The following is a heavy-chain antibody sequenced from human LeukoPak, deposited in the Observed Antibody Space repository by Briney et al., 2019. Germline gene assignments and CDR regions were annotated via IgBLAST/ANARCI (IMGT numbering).Heavy chain of an antibody. D-gene: IGHD2-15*01. CDR2: INHSGST. CDR1: GGSFSGYY. Sequence: SETLSLTCAVYGGSFSGYYWSWIRQPPGKGLEWIGEINHSGSTNYNPSLKSRVTISVDTSKNQFSLKLSSVTAADTAVYYCARRRLGYCSGGSCFGPGLYFDYWGQGTLVTVSS. V-gene: IGHV4-34*01. CDR3: ARRRLGYCSGGSCFGPGLYFDY. J-gene: IGHJ4*02.